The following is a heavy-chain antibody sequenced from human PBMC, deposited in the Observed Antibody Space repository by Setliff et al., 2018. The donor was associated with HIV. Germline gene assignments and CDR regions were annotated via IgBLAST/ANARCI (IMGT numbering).Heavy chain of an antibody. Sequence: ASVKVSCKTSGGTFRTSVISWVRQAPGQGLEWVGGILPFLGMGDFAQKFQGRVTITADESTSTAYMDLMSLTSDDTAMHYCARDRSGSSFFVYWGQGTLVTVS. D-gene: IGHD1-26*01. V-gene: IGHV1-69*10. CDR1: GGTFRTSV. CDR2: ILPFLGMG. J-gene: IGHJ4*02. CDR3: ARDRSGSSFFVY.